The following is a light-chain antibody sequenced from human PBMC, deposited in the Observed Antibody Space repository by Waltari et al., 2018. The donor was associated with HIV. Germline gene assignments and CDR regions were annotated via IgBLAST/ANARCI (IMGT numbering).Light chain of an antibody. CDR1: QSISTW. J-gene: IGKJ4*01. Sequence: DIQMTQSPSTLSASVGDRVTITCRASQSISTWLAWYQHKPGSAPKLLIYKASTLVSGVPSRFSGDGSETEVTLTISSLQPEDFATYFCQHYNSYTALTFGGGTMVEIK. CDR2: KAS. CDR3: QHYNSYTALT. V-gene: IGKV1-5*03.